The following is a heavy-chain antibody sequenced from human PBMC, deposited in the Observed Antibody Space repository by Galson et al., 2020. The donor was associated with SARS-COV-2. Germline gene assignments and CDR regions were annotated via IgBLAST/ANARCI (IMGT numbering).Heavy chain of an antibody. CDR1: GFTFRGSA. CDR2: IRTKANGYAT. CDR3: ARLWFNATSTADF. V-gene: IGHV3-73*01. J-gene: IGHJ4*01. D-gene: IGHD2-21*01. Sequence: GGSLRLSCTTSGFTFRGSAMHWLRQAPGKGPEWVARIRTKANGYATTYAVAVSGRFTISRDDSKNTAFLQMNSLKAEDTAVYYCARLWFNATSTADFWGHGTLVT.